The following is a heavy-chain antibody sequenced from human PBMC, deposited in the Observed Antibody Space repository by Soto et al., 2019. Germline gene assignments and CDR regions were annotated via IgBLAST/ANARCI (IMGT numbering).Heavy chain of an antibody. J-gene: IGHJ5*02. CDR1: GFTFSSYG. D-gene: IGHD3-10*01. V-gene: IGHV3-30*18. Sequence: GGSLRLYCAASGFTFSSYGMHGVRQAPGKGLEWVAVISYDGSNKYYADSVKGRFTISRDNSKNTLYLQMNSLRAEDTAVYYCAKDSPDYYGSGSNPFDPWGQGTLVTVSS. CDR2: ISYDGSNK. CDR3: AKDSPDYYGSGSNPFDP.